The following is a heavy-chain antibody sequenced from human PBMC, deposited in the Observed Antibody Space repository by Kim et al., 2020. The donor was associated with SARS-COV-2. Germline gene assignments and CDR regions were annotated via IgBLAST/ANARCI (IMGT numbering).Heavy chain of an antibody. J-gene: IGHJ3*02. D-gene: IGHD5-18*01. CDR2: IYYSGST. Sequence: SETLSLTCTVSGGSISSGGYYWSWIRQHPGKGLEWIGYIYYSGSTYYNPSLKSRVTISVDTSKNQFSLKLSSVTAADTAVYYCARDRLRGYSYGGAFDIWGQGAMLSVSS. V-gene: IGHV4-31*03. CDR1: GGSISSGGYY. CDR3: ARDRLRGYSYGGAFDI.